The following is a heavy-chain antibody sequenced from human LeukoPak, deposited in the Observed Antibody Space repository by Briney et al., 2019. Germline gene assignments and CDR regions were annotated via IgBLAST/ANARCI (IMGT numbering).Heavy chain of an antibody. V-gene: IGHV3-9*01. J-gene: IGHJ3*02. CDR3: AKMMGYCSGGSCYGENGAFDI. CDR1: GFTFDDYA. Sequence: PGGSLRLSCAASGFTFDDYAMHWVRQAPGKGLEWVSGISWNSGSIGYADSVRGRFTISRDNAKNSLYLQMNSLRAEDTALYYCAKMMGYCSGGSCYGENGAFDIWGQGTMVTVSS. CDR2: ISWNSGSI. D-gene: IGHD2-15*01.